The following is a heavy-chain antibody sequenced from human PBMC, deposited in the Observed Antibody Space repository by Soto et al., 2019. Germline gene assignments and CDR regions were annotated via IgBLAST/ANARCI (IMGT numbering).Heavy chain of an antibody. CDR2: IYYSGST. V-gene: IGHV4-61*01. CDR3: YSEGNGAFDI. J-gene: IGHJ3*02. CDR1: GGSVSSGSYY. D-gene: IGHD5-18*01. Sequence: SETLSLTCTVSGGSVSSGSYYWSWIRQPPGKGLEWIGYIYYSGSTNYNPSLKSRVTISVDTSKNQFSLKLSSVTAADTAVYYCYSEGNGAFDIWGQGTMVPVS.